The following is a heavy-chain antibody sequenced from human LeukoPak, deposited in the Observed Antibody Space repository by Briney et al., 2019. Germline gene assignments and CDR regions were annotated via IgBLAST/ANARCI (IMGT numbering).Heavy chain of an antibody. J-gene: IGHJ4*02. D-gene: IGHD4-17*01. CDR3: AKSDIYGEIDY. V-gene: IGHV3-23*01. CDR2: ISGSGGST. Sequence: GGSLRLSCAASGFTFSSYAMSWVRQAPGKGLEWVSAISGSGGSTYYADSVKGRLTISRDDSKNTLYLQMNSLRAEDTAVYYCAKSDIYGEIDYWGQGTLVPVSS. CDR1: GFTFSSYA.